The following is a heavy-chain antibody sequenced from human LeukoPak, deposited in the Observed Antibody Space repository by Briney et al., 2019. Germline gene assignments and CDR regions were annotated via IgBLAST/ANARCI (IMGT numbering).Heavy chain of an antibody. J-gene: IGHJ4*02. V-gene: IGHV1-8*01. CDR3: ARGLYGSGDYYTFDY. Sequence: VKVSCKASGYTFTNYAMNWVRQATGQGLEWMGWMNPNSRNTGYAQKFQGRLTMTRNTSISTAYMELSSLRSEDTAVYYCARGLYGSGDYYTFDYWGQGTLVTVSS. D-gene: IGHD3-10*01. CDR1: GYTFTNYA. CDR2: MNPNSRNT.